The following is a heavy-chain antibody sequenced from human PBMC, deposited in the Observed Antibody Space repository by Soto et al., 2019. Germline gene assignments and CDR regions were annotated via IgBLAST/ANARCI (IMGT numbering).Heavy chain of an antibody. V-gene: IGHV3-48*02. Sequence: EVRLVESGGGLVQPGGSLRLSCAASGFTFSDYSMNWVRQAPGKGLEWVSSFSREKGVIYYADSVKGRFTVSRDNAKNSLYLQMNSLRDEDTAVYYCVRDGHCTYGLCYTFFFDHWGQGTLVTVSS. J-gene: IGHJ4*02. CDR1: GFTFSDYS. D-gene: IGHD2-8*01. CDR3: VRDGHCTYGLCYTFFFDH. CDR2: FSREKGVI.